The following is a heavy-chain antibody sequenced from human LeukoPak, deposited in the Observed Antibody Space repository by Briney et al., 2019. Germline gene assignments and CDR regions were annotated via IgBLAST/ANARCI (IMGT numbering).Heavy chain of an antibody. V-gene: IGHV3-48*03. D-gene: IGHD6-19*01. CDR1: GFTFSSYE. CDR2: ISSSGNTI. J-gene: IGHJ4*02. CDR3: AIDSAVADPV. Sequence: PGGSLRLSCAVSGFTFSSYEMNWVRQAPGKGLEWVSYISSSGNTIYYADSVRGRFTISRDNAKNSLYLQMNSLRAEDTAVYYCAIDSAVADPVWGQGTLVTVSS.